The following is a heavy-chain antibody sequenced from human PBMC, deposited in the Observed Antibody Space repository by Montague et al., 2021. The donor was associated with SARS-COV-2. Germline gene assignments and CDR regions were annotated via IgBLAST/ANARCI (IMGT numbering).Heavy chain of an antibody. D-gene: IGHD6-19*01. Sequence: SEKGRFTISRDNAKNSLHLQVNSLRVEDTDVYYCARQGAYASGWYSDYWGQGTLVIVSS. CDR3: ARQGAYASGWYSDY. V-gene: IGHV3-21*01. J-gene: IGHJ4*02.